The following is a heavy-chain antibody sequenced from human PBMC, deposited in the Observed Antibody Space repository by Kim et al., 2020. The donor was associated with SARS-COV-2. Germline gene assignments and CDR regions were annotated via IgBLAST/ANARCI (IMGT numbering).Heavy chain of an antibody. J-gene: IGHJ4*02. D-gene: IGHD2-21*02. Sequence: DSVKGRFTLTRYNSKNTLYLQMNSLRAEDTAVYYCARDAHIVVVTATFVNWGQGTLVTVSS. CDR3: ARDAHIVVVTATFVN. V-gene: IGHV3-30*01.